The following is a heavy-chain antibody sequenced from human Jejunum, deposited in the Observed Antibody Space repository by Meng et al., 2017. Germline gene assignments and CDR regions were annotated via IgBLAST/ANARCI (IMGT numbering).Heavy chain of an antibody. J-gene: IGHJ4*02. CDR3: ARDKYAYALGYFDY. CDR2: ISAYTGNT. V-gene: IGHV1-18*01. CDR1: GYSFSRFG. D-gene: IGHD2-2*01. Sequence: ASVKVSCKASGYSFSRFGISLVRQAPGQGLEWMGWISAYTGNTDCAQKFQGRVTMTTDTSTNTTYMELRSLRSDDTALYYCARDKYAYALGYFDYWGQGTQVTVSS.